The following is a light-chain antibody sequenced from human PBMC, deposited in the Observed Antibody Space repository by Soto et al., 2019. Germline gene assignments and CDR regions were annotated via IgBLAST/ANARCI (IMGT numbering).Light chain of an antibody. V-gene: IGLV2-14*03. CDR3: CSYTSSSTYV. J-gene: IGLJ1*01. Sequence: QSAPTQPASVSGSPGQSITISCTGTSSDVDAYNYVSWYQQHPGKAPKVMIYDVSNRPSGVSYRFSGSKSGITASLTISGLQAEDEADYYCCSYTSSSTYVFGTGTSSPS. CDR1: SSDVDAYNY. CDR2: DVS.